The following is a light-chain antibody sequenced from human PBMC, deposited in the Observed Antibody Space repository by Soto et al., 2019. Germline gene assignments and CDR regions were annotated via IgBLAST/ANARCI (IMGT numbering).Light chain of an antibody. CDR3: SSYAGSNNLP. Sequence: QSALTQPPSASGSPGQSVTISCTGSSSDVGAYNYVSWYQQHPGKAPKLMIYEVTKRPSGVPDRFSGSKSGNTASLTVSGLQAEDEADYYCSSYAGSNNLPFDGGTKLTVL. CDR1: SSDVGAYNY. CDR2: EVT. V-gene: IGLV2-8*01. J-gene: IGLJ3*02.